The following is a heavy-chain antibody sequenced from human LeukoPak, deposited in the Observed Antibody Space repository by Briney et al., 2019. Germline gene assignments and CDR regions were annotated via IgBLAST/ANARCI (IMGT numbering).Heavy chain of an antibody. CDR1: GFTFSNYE. CDR3: ARAPYSSSWYFDY. Sequence: PGGSLRLSCAASGFTFSNYEMSWVRQAPGKGLEWVSVIYSGGSTYYADSVKGRFTISRDNSKNTLYLQMNSLRAEDTAVYYCARAPYSSSWYFDYWGQGTLVTVSS. D-gene: IGHD6-13*01. CDR2: IYSGGST. V-gene: IGHV3-66*01. J-gene: IGHJ4*02.